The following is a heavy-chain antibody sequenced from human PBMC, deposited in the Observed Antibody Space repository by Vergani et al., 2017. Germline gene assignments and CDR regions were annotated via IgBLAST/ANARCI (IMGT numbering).Heavy chain of an antibody. CDR1: GFTFSDHY. Sequence: LEESGGGSVKPGGSLRLSCAASGFTFSDHYMSWIRQAPGKGLEWVSHISPGASTVAYTDSVTGRFTVSRDNDNNSLTLDMTTLRVEDTAVYYCAKNPGISTARHYCAMDVGGQGTTVTVAS. CDR3: AKNPGISTARHYCAMDV. J-gene: IGHJ6*02. D-gene: IGHD1-14*01. V-gene: IGHV3-11*04. CDR2: ISPGASTV.